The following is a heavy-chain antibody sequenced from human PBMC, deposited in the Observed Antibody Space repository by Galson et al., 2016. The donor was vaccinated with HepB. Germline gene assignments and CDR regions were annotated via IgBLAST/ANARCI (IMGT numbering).Heavy chain of an antibody. V-gene: IGHV3-33*01. D-gene: IGHD1/OR15-1a*01. CDR3: ARDANWNKIYYYSVMDV. Sequence: SLRLSCAASGFTFSTYGMHWVRQAPGKGLEWVAILWNDGTTKHYADSVKGRFTISRDNSQNTLYLQMDSLRAEDTAVYYCARDANWNKIYYYSVMDVWGQGATVTVSS. CDR1: GFTFSTYG. J-gene: IGHJ6*02. CDR2: LWNDGTTK.